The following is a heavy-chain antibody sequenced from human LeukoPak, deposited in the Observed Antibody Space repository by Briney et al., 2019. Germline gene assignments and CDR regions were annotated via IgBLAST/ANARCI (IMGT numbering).Heavy chain of an antibody. Sequence: PSETLSLTCTVSGGSISSSSYYWGWIRQPPGRGLEWIGSIYYSGSTYYNPSLKSRVSISVDTSKNQFSLKLSSVTAADTAVYYCARNLRLGARALYYYYYMDVWGKGTTVTVSS. D-gene: IGHD1-26*01. CDR3: ARNLRLGARALYYYYYMDV. J-gene: IGHJ6*03. CDR2: IYYSGST. V-gene: IGHV4-39*07. CDR1: GGSISSSSYY.